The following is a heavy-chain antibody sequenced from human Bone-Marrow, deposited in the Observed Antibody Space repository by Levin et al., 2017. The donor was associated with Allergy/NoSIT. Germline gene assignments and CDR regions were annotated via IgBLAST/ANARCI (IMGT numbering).Heavy chain of an antibody. CDR1: GFAFSTYL. Sequence: LSLTCAASGFAFSTYLMNWVRQAPGKGLERVSFISSSSTSIFYADSVKGRFTISRDNAKNSLYLHMNSLRAEDTAVYYCARDYGSGTYNNPFDYWGQGTLVTVSS. V-gene: IGHV3-21*01. J-gene: IGHJ4*02. D-gene: IGHD3-10*01. CDR3: ARDYGSGTYNNPFDY. CDR2: ISSSSTSI.